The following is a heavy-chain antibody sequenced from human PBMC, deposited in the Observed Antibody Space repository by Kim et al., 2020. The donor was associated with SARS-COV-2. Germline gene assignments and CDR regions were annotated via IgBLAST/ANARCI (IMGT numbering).Heavy chain of an antibody. CDR2: ISYDGSNK. Sequence: GGSLRLSCAASGFTFSNYAMHWVRQAPGKGLEWVAVISYDGSNKYYADSVKGRFTISRDNSKNTLYLQMNSLRAEDTAVYYCARDPAGVVRGDYCGHGTL. CDR3: ARDPAGVVRGDY. J-gene: IGHJ4*03. V-gene: IGHV3-30*04. D-gene: IGHD3-10*01. CDR1: GFTFSNYA.